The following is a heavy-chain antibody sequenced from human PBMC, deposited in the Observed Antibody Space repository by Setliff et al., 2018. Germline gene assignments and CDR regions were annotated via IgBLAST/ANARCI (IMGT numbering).Heavy chain of an antibody. V-gene: IGHV4-30-4*02. Sequence: SETLSLTCTVSGGSMIGGHYYWSWIRQLPGKGLEWIAYIYYSGNTYYNPSLKSRVTISVDTSKNQFSLNLNYVTTADTAVYYCARDQFSSGWYGAPESYFDRWGQGVLVTVSS. D-gene: IGHD6-19*01. CDR3: ARDQFSSGWYGAPESYFDR. CDR2: IYYSGNT. CDR1: GGSMIGGHYY. J-gene: IGHJ4*02.